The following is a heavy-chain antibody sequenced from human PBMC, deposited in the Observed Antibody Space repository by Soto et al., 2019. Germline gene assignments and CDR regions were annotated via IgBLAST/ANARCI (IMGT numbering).Heavy chain of an antibody. CDR1: GGSFSGYY. D-gene: IGHD5-18*01. Sequence: SETLSLTCAVYGGSFSGYYWSWIRQPPGKGLEWIGEINHSGSTNYNPSLKSRVTISVDTSKNQFSLKLSSVTAADTAVYYCARGGYSYGTSYYFDYWGQGTLVTVSS. V-gene: IGHV4-34*01. CDR3: ARGGYSYGTSYYFDY. J-gene: IGHJ4*02. CDR2: INHSGST.